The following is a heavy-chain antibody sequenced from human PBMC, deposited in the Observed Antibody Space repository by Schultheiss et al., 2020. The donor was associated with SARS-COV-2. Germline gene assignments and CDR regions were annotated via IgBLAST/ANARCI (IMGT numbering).Heavy chain of an antibody. CDR2: IRNKANGGTT. CDR3: TTDAGDPRDY. D-gene: IGHD4-17*01. Sequence: GGSLRLSCTGSGFSFGDYAMSWVRQAPGKGLEWVGFIRNKANGGTTDYAAPVKGRFSISRDDSKNTLYLQMNSLKTEDTAVYYCTTDAGDPRDYWGQGTLVTVSS. J-gene: IGHJ4*02. V-gene: IGHV3-49*04. CDR1: GFSFGDYA.